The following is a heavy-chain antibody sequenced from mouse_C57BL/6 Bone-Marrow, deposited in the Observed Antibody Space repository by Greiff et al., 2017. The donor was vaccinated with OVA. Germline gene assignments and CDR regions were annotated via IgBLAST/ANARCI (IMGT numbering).Heavy chain of an antibody. V-gene: IGHV1-81*01. CDR3: ARTYASYSDV. J-gene: IGHJ1*03. Sequence: QVQLKESGAELARPGASVKLSCKASGYTFTSYGISWVKQRTGQGLEWIGEIYPRSGNTYYNEKFKGKATLTADKSSSTAYMELRSLTSEDSAVYICARTYASYSDVWGTGTTVTVSS. CDR1: GYTFTSYG. D-gene: IGHD5-1*01. CDR2: IYPRSGNT.